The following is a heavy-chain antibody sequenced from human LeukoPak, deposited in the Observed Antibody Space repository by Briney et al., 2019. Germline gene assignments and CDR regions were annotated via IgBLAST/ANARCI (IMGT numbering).Heavy chain of an antibody. CDR3: ARASFYYGSNVYCRAYYVEH. CDR1: GYSISSGYY. Sequence: SETLSLTCSVSGYSISSGYYWGWIRQPPGKGLEWIGTIHYSGNTYDNPSLKSRVTISLDTSRNQFSLNLGSVTATDTAIYYCARASFYYGSNVYCRAYYVEHWGPGTLVTVSS. J-gene: IGHJ1*01. CDR2: IHYSGNT. D-gene: IGHD3-22*01. V-gene: IGHV4-38-2*02.